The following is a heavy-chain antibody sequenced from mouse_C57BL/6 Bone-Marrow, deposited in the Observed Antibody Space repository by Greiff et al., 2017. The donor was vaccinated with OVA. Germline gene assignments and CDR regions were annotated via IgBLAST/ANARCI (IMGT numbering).Heavy chain of an antibody. V-gene: IGHV1-7*01. CDR3: ARSYYYGSSYDVGKYFDY. CDR1: GYTFTSYW. Sequence: QVQLKESGAELAKPGASVKLSCKASGYTFTSYWMHWVKQRPGQGLEWIGYINPSSGYTKYNQKFKDKATLTADKSSSTAYMQLSSLTYEDSAVYYCARSYYYGSSYDVGKYFDYWGQGTTLTVSS. CDR2: INPSSGYT. D-gene: IGHD1-1*01. J-gene: IGHJ2*01.